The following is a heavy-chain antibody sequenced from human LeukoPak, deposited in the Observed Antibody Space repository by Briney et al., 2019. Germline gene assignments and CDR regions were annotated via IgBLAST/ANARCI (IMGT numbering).Heavy chain of an antibody. D-gene: IGHD5-18*01. CDR3: ARVGDYSYGNY. CDR2: IYYSGST. CDR1: GGSISSYY. Sequence: SETPSLTCTVSGGSISSYYWSWIRQPPGKGLEWVGYIYYSGSTNYNPSLKSRVTISVDTSKNQFSLKLSSVTAADTAVYYCARVGDYSYGNYWGQGTLVTVSS. V-gene: IGHV4-59*01. J-gene: IGHJ4*02.